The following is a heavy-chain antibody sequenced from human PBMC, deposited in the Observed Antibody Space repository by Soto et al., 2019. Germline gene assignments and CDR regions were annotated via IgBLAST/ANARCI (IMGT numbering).Heavy chain of an antibody. Sequence: GGSLRLSCAASGFTFSSYSMNWVRQAPGKGLEWVSYISSSSSTIYYADSVKGRFTISRDNAKNSLYLQMNSLRDEDTAVYYCARDRTINYYDSSGYYLDFQHWGQGTLVTVSS. J-gene: IGHJ1*01. CDR2: ISSSSSTI. CDR1: GFTFSSYS. D-gene: IGHD3-22*01. V-gene: IGHV3-48*02. CDR3: ARDRTINYYDSSGYYLDFQH.